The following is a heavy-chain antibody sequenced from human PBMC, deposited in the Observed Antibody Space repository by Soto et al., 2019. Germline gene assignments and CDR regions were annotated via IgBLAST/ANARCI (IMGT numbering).Heavy chain of an antibody. CDR3: AKDPVTTVTTSFFGAFDI. CDR1: GFTFSSYG. J-gene: IGHJ3*02. CDR2: ISYDGSNN. D-gene: IGHD4-17*01. V-gene: IGHV3-30*18. Sequence: QVQLVESGGGVVQPGRSLRLSCAASGFTFSSYGMHWARQAPGKGLEWVAVISYDGSNNYYADSVKGRFTISRDNSKNTLYLQMNSLRAEDTAVYYCAKDPVTTVTTSFFGAFDIWGQGTMVTVSS.